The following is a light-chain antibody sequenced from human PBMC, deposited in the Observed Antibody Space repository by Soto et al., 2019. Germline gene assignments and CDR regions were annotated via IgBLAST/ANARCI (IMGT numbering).Light chain of an antibody. CDR3: QQNGGSMYI. CDR2: GAS. J-gene: IGKJ2*01. V-gene: IGKV3-20*01. Sequence: EIVLTQSPGTLSLSPGERATLSCRASQSVRSSDLAWYQLKPGQAPRLLIYGASNRATGIPDKSSGSWSGTDFTLTISSLEPEDFAVYYFQQNGGSMYIFGQATKLEI. CDR1: QSVRSSD.